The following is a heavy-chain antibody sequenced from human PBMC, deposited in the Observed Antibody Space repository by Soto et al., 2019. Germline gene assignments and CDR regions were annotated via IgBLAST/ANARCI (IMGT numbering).Heavy chain of an antibody. J-gene: IGHJ4*02. CDR3: ARTVAGDFDS. CDR1: GYTFTSSG. Sequence: QVQLVQSGAEVKKPGASVKVSCKASGYTFTSSGISWVRQAPGQGPEWMGWLSTYNGDTNYAQKFQGTVTMTSDAPTSTAYMDLRSLRSDDRSVYYCARTVAGDFDSWGQGTLVTVSS. D-gene: IGHD6-19*01. CDR2: LSTYNGDT. V-gene: IGHV1-18*01.